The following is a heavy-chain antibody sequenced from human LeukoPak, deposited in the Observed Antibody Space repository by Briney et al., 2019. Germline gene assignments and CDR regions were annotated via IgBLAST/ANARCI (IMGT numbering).Heavy chain of an antibody. Sequence: GGSLRLSCAASGFTFSTFSMYWVRQAPGKGLEWVALISYSGSEKYYADSGEGRFTISRDNSRNTLYLQMNSLSVEDTAFYYCAKDLANSWTIDYWGQGTLVTVSS. CDR2: ISYSGSEK. CDR3: AKDLANSWTIDY. CDR1: GFTFSTFS. D-gene: IGHD1-1*01. J-gene: IGHJ4*02. V-gene: IGHV3-30-3*01.